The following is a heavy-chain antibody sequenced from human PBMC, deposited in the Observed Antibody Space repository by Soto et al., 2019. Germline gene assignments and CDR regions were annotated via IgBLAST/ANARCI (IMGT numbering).Heavy chain of an antibody. J-gene: IGHJ4*02. D-gene: IGHD3-22*01. CDR1: GFTFTSYA. Sequence: PGGSLRLSCAASGFTFTSYAMSWVRQAPGKGLEWVSAISGSGGSSYYADSVKGRFTISRDNSKNTLFLQMNSLRAEDTAIYYCAKGGSYYYDSSGYYANGGQGTLVTVSS. CDR2: ISGSGGSS. V-gene: IGHV3-23*01. CDR3: AKGGSYYYDSSGYYAN.